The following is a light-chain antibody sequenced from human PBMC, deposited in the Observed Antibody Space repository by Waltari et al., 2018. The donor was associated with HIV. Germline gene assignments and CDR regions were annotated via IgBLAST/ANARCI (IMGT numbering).Light chain of an antibody. Sequence: QSALTQPASVSGSPGQSLTISCTGTSSDVESYHLVSWYQQHPGKAPKLIIYEVTKRPSGVPNRFSGSKSGNTASLTISGLQTEDEADYYCCSYAGSRSVVFGGGTMLTVL. J-gene: IGLJ2*01. CDR3: CSYAGSRSVV. CDR2: EVT. V-gene: IGLV2-23*02. CDR1: SSDVESYHL.